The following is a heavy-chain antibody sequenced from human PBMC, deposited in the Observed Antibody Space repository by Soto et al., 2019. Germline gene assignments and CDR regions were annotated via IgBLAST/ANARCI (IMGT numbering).Heavy chain of an antibody. CDR2: IYWDDTK. V-gene: IGHV2-5*02. CDR3: AHRIGESYYAY. D-gene: IGHD3-16*01. J-gene: IGHJ4*02. Sequence: QITLKESGPTVVKPTQTLTLTCTFSGFSFSTSGVGVGWIRQPPGKALEWLALIYWDDTKRYSSSLKSRLTITKGTSKNQVVLTMTNMDPVDTATYYCAHRIGESYYAYWGQGALITVSS. CDR1: GFSFSTSGVG.